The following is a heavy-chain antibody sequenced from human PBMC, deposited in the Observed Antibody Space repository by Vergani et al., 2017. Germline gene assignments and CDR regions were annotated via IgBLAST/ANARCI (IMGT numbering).Heavy chain of an antibody. D-gene: IGHD3-10*01. V-gene: IGHV3-23*01. CDR1: GFTFSSYA. J-gene: IGHJ4*02. CDR2: IDGSGSSP. Sequence: EVQLLESGGGLVQPGGSLRLSCATSGFTFSSYAMRWIRQAPGKGLEWVSDIDGSGSSPYYADSVKGRFTISRDNSKNTLYLQMNSLRAEDTAVYYCAKSGFTHLDYWGQGTLVTVSS. CDR3: AKSGFTHLDY.